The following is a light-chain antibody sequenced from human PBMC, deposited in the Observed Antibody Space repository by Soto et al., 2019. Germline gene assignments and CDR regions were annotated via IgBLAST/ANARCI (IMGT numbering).Light chain of an antibody. V-gene: IGKV3-15*01. CDR1: QSVSSY. CDR3: QLYNNWPQS. J-gene: IGKJ1*01. Sequence: EIGWAHSPATLSFSPGERATLSCRASQSVSSYLAWYQQKPGQAPRLLIYGASTRATGIPARFSGSGSGTEFTLTISSLQSEDFAVYYCQLYNNWPQSFGQGTKVDIK. CDR2: GAS.